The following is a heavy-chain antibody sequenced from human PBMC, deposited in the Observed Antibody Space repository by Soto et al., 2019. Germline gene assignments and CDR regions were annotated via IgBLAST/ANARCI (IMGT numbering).Heavy chain of an antibody. CDR1: GGSISSGGYS. J-gene: IGHJ4*02. V-gene: IGHV4-30-2*01. CDR3: ARGGPYSGRYYY. CDR2: IYHSGST. D-gene: IGHD1-26*01. Sequence: QLQLQESGSGLVKPSQTLSLTCAVSGGSISSGGYSWSWIRQPPGKGLEWIGYIYHSGSTYYNPSLKSRVTLSVDRSKNQFSLKLSSVTAADTAVYYCARGGPYSGRYYYWGQGTLVTVSS.